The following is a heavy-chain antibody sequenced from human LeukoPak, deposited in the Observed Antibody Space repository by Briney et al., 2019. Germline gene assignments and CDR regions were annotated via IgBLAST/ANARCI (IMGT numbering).Heavy chain of an antibody. Sequence: SETLSLTCTVSGVSISSYYWSWTRQPAGTGREGSGRIYTSGSTNYNPSLKSRVTMSVDTSKSQFSLKLSSVTAADTAVYSCAGMYYDILTGQSDYWGQGTLVTVSS. CDR3: AGMYYDILTGQSDY. CDR2: IYTSGST. CDR1: GVSISSYY. J-gene: IGHJ4*02. D-gene: IGHD3-9*01. V-gene: IGHV4-4*07.